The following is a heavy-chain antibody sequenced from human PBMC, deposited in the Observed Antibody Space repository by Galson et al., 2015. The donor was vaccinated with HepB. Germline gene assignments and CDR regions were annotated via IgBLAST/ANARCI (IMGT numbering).Heavy chain of an antibody. V-gene: IGHV3-30*04. CDR2: ISYDGSNK. CDR1: GFTFSSYA. J-gene: IGHJ4*02. CDR3: ARDPYSNSWYGYFDY. D-gene: IGHD6-13*01. Sequence: SLRLSCAASGFTFSSYAIHWVRQAPGKGLEWVAVISYDGSNKYYADSVKGRFTISRDNSKNTLYLQMNSLRAEDTAVYYCARDPYSNSWYGYFDYWGQGTLVTVSS.